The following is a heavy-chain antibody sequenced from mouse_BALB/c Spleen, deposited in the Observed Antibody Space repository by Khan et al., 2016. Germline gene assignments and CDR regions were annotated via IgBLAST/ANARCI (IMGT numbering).Heavy chain of an antibody. Sequence: EVQLQESGPGLVKPSQSLSLTCTVTGYSITSDYAWNWIRQFPGNKLEWMGYISYSGSTSYNPSLKSRISITRDTSQNQFFLQLNSVTTEDTATYYCARDYCGSSYFDYWGQGTTLTVSS. J-gene: IGHJ2*01. CDR3: ARDYCGSSYFDY. CDR2: ISYSGST. CDR1: GYSITSDYA. V-gene: IGHV3-2*02. D-gene: IGHD1-1*01.